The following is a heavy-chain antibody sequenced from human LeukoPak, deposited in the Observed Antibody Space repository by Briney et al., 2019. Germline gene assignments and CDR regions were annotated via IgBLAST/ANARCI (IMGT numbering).Heavy chain of an antibody. CDR2: IRSKANGYTT. CDR1: GLTFSGSA. D-gene: IGHD2-21*02. Sequence: GGSLRLSCAASGLTFSGSAMHRVRQASGKGLEWVGRIRSKANGYTTAYGASVKGRFTISRDDSQRATYVQMNSLKIEDTAVYYCTRLAGGDAFDIWGPGTMVTVSS. CDR3: TRLAGGDAFDI. V-gene: IGHV3-73*01. J-gene: IGHJ3*02.